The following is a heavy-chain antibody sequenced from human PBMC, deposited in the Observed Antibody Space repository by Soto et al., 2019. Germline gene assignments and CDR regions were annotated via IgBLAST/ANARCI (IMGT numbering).Heavy chain of an antibody. V-gene: IGHV3-13*01. CDR2: IDIAGDT. CDR1: GFTFSNYD. J-gene: IGHJ2*01. D-gene: IGHD5-12*01. CDR3: ARAARWLQARYFDL. Sequence: EVQLVESGGGSVQPGGSLRLSCAASGFTFSNYDMHWVCQVTGKGLEWVSAIDIAGDTYYSDSVKGRFTISREKAKNSMYLQMNSLRAGDTAVYYCARAARWLQARYFDLWGRGTPVTVSS.